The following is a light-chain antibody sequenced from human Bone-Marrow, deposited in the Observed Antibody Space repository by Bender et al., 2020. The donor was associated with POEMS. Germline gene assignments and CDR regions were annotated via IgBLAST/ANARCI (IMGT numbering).Light chain of an antibody. CDR2: EDS. V-gene: IGLV6-57*02. Sequence: NFMLTQPHSVSESPGKTVTISCTGSSRTFVTNYVQWFQQRPGSAPITVIFEDSQRPSGIPDRFSGTLDSSSNSVSLTISALQPEDEADYYCQSYDGHNYVFGPGTKVT. CDR3: QSYDGHNYV. J-gene: IGLJ1*01. CDR1: SRTFVTNY.